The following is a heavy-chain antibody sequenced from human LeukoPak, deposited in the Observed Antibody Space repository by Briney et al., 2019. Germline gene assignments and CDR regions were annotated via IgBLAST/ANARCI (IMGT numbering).Heavy chain of an antibody. CDR2: INSDGSST. Sequence: GGSLRLSRAASGFTFSSYWMHWVRQAPGKGLVWVSRINSDGSSTSYADSVKGRFTISRDNAKNTLYLQMNSLRAEDTAVYYCAIDRSGWTTFDYWGQGTLVTVSS. J-gene: IGHJ4*02. D-gene: IGHD6-19*01. CDR1: GFTFSSYW. V-gene: IGHV3-74*01. CDR3: AIDRSGWTTFDY.